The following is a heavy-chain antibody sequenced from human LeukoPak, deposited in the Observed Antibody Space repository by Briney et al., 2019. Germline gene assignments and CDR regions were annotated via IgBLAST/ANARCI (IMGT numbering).Heavy chain of an antibody. CDR1: GFSFSSYW. D-gene: IGHD2-2*01. CDR3: AREKVRQSGMDV. V-gene: IGHV3-7*03. CDR2: IKEDGSKK. Sequence: PTGGSLRLSCAASGFSFSSYWMNWVRRAPGKGLEWLANIKEDGSKKYYVDSVKGRFTISRDNAKNSLYLQMDSLRAEDTAVYYCAREKVRQSGMDVWGQGTTVTVSS. J-gene: IGHJ6*02.